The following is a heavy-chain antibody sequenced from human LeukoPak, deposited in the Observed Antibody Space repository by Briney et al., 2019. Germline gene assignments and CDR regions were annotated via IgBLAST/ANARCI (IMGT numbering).Heavy chain of an antibody. CDR1: GGSISSYY. CDR2: IYYSGST. D-gene: IGHD3-22*01. CDR3: ARLGRYYYDSSGYYSFDY. J-gene: IGHJ4*02. Sequence: SETLSLTCTVSGGSISSYYWSWIRQPPGKGLEWIGYIYYSGSTNYNPSLMRRVTISVDMSKNQFSLKLSSVTAADTGVYYCARLGRYYYDSSGYYSFDYWGQGTLVTVS. V-gene: IGHV4-59*08.